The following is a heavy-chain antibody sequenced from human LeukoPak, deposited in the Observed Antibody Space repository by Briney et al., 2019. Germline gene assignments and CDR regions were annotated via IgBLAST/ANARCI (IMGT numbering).Heavy chain of an antibody. D-gene: IGHD2-2*01. J-gene: IGHJ5*02. CDR1: GFTFDDYA. Sequence: SGGSLRLSCAASGFTFDDYAMHWVRQAPGKGLEWVSGISWNSGSIGYADSVKGRFTISSDNAKNSLYLQMNSLRAEDTALYYCAKDIGYQLLSGWFDPWGQGTLVTVSS. V-gene: IGHV3-9*01. CDR3: AKDIGYQLLSGWFDP. CDR2: ISWNSGSI.